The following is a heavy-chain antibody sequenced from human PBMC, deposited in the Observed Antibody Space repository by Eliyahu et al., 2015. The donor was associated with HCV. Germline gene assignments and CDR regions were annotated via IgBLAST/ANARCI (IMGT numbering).Heavy chain of an antibody. Sequence: EVQLVESGGGLVQPGGSLXLXCAAXGXTFXNYAMHWVRQAPGKGLEYVSSISSNGVSPXYANSVKXRFTISRDQSKNTLYLQMGSLRSEDTAVYYCVRGHSTSSYHYGLDVWGRGTAVTVSS. CDR1: GXTFXNYA. V-gene: IGHV3-64*01. CDR2: ISSNGVSP. CDR3: VRGHSTSSYHYGLDV. J-gene: IGHJ6*02. D-gene: IGHD6-6*01.